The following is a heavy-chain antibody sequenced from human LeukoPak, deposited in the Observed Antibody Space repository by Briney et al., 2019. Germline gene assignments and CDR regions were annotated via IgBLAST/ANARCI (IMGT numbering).Heavy chain of an antibody. J-gene: IGHJ4*02. CDR1: GFTFSSYS. CDR2: ISSSSSTI. V-gene: IGHV3-48*04. Sequence: HSGGSLRLSCAASGFTFSSYSMNWVRQAPGKGLEWVSYISSSSSTIYYADSVKGRFTISRDNAKNSLYLQMNSLRAEDTAVYYCARAGDILTGCSIYFDYWGQGTLVTVSS. CDR3: ARAGDILTGCSIYFDY. D-gene: IGHD3-9*01.